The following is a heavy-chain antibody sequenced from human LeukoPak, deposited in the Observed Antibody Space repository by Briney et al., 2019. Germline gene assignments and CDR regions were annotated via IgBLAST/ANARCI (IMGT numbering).Heavy chain of an antibody. CDR3: ARSAVEMGTIFSY. D-gene: IGHD5-24*01. CDR2: ITNDGRHR. CDR1: GFTFETYT. J-gene: IGHJ4*02. Sequence: PGTSLRLSCVASGFTFETYTMYWVRQAPGKGLEWVTVITNDGRHRYYADSVKGRFTISRDNSKNTLFLQMNSLRAEDTAVYYCARSAVEMGTIFSYWGQGTLVTVSS. V-gene: IGHV3-30*14.